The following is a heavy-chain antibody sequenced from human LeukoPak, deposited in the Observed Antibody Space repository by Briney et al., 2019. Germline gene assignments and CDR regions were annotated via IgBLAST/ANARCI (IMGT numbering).Heavy chain of an antibody. Sequence: SETLSLTCAVSGYSISSGYYWGWIRQPPGKGLEWIGTIYHNGNTYYNPSLKSRVTISVDKSKNQFSLKLSSVTAADTAVYYCARVRYNYGDSDYWGQGTLVTVSS. CDR1: GYSISSGYY. D-gene: IGHD5-18*01. V-gene: IGHV4-38-2*01. CDR3: ARVRYNYGDSDY. J-gene: IGHJ4*02. CDR2: IYHNGNT.